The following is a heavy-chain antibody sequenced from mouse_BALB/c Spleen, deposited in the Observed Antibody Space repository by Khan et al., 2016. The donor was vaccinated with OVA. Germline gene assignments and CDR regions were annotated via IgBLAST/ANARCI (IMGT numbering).Heavy chain of an antibody. CDR3: ARRGDVYSWFTY. CDR1: GFTFSDFY. CDR2: ISNGGGST. D-gene: IGHD2-3*01. V-gene: IGHV5-12*02. Sequence: EVQLQESGGGLVQPGGTLKLSCATSGFTFSDFYMCWVRQTPEKRLEWVAYISNGGGSTYYPDTVKGRFTISRDNAKNTLYLQMSRLKSEDTAIYYCARRGDVYSWFTYWGQGTLVTVSA. J-gene: IGHJ3*01.